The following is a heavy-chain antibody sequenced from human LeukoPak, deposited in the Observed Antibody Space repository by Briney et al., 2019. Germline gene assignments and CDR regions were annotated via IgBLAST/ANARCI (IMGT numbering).Heavy chain of an antibody. D-gene: IGHD3-22*01. V-gene: IGHV4-59*01. CDR2: IYYSGST. CDR3: ARFTDSSGYYPSYYYYYMDV. CDR1: GGSISSYY. Sequence: SETLSLTCTVSGGSISSYYWSWLRQPPGEGLEWIGYIYYSGSTNYNPSLKSRVTISVDTSKNQFSLKLSSVTAADTAVYYCARFTDSSGYYPSYYYYYMDVWGKGTTVTVSS. J-gene: IGHJ6*03.